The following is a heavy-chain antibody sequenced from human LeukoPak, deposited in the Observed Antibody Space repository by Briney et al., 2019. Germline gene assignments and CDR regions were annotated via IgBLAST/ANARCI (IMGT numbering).Heavy chain of an antibody. Sequence: SETLSLTCTVSGYSISSTYYWGWIRQPPGKGLEWIGNIYYSGSTYYNPSLKSRVTISVDTSKNQFSLKLSSVTAADTAVFYCARRQWLVSDFDYWGQGTLVTVSS. V-gene: IGHV4-38-2*02. J-gene: IGHJ4*02. D-gene: IGHD6-19*01. CDR2: IYYSGST. CDR1: GYSISSTYY. CDR3: ARRQWLVSDFDY.